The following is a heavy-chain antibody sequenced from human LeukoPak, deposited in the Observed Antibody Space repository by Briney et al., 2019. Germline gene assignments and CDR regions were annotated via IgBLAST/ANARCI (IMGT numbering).Heavy chain of an antibody. CDR1: GFTFTYYH. CDR2: INSRSTTL. Sequence: GGSLRLSCAASGFTFTYYHMHWVRQAPGKGLEWVSYINSRSTTLYYADSVKGRFTISRDNAMNSLYLEINSLRAEDTAVYYCARGTCSSGWVEFSDVDFWGQGILVTVSS. J-gene: IGHJ4*02. D-gene: IGHD6-19*01. V-gene: IGHV3-48*01. CDR3: ARGTCSSGWVEFSDVDF.